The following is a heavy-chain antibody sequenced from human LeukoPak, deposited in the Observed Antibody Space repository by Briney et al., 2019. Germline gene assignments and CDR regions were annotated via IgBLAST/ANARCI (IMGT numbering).Heavy chain of an antibody. V-gene: IGHV4-61*02. CDR2: IYTSGST. CDR1: GGSISSGSYY. Sequence: SETLSLTCTVSGGSISSGSYYWSWIRQPAGKGLEWIGRIYTSGSTNYNPSLKSRVIISVDTSKNQFSLKLSSVTAADTAVYYCARDQGDYVWGSYRWIDIWGQGTMVTVSS. CDR3: ARDQGDYVWGSYRWIDI. J-gene: IGHJ3*02. D-gene: IGHD3-16*02.